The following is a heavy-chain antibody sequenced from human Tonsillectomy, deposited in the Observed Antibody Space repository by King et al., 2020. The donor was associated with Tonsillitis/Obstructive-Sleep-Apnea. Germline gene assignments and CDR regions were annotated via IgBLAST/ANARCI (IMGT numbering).Heavy chain of an antibody. CDR1: GFTFSSYG. Sequence: VQLVESGGGVVQPGRSLRLSCAASGFTFSSYGMHWVRQVPGTGRAWVSGIWYGGSHKYYADSVKGRFTISRDNSKNTLYLQMNSLRAEDTAVYYCAGYCGGDCYSDYWGQGTLVTVSS. V-gene: IGHV3-33*01. CDR3: AGYCGGDCYSDY. D-gene: IGHD2-21*01. CDR2: IWYGGSHK. J-gene: IGHJ4*02.